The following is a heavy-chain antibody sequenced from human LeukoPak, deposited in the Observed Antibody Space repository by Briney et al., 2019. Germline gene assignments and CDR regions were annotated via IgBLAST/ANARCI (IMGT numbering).Heavy chain of an antibody. CDR1: GNYW. CDR2: INSDGSWT. J-gene: IGHJ4*02. Sequence: GGALRLSCAASGNYWMHWVRQAPGQGLVWVSHINSDGSWTSYADSVKGRFTISKDNAKNTVYLQMNSLRAEDTAVYYCVSFYETYWGRGTLVTVSS. D-gene: IGHD2/OR15-2a*01. V-gene: IGHV3-74*01. CDR3: VSFYETY.